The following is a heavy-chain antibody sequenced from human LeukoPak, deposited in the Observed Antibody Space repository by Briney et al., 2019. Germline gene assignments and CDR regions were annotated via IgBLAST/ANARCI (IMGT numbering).Heavy chain of an antibody. D-gene: IGHD3-10*01. CDR1: GGTFSSYA. J-gene: IGHJ4*02. CDR2: IIPIFGTA. Sequence: SAKVSCKASGGTFSSYAISWVRQAPGQGLEWMGGIIPIFGTANYAQKFQGRVTITADESTSTAYMELSSLRSEDTAVYYCAREGYYGSGSYPDYWGQGTLVTVSS. V-gene: IGHV1-69*13. CDR3: AREGYYGSGSYPDY.